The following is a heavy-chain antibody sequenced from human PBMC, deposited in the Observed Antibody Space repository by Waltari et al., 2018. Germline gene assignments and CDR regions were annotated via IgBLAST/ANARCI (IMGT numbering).Heavy chain of an antibody. CDR3: ARDLNGSGRPFDY. J-gene: IGHJ4*02. CDR2: FYSSGNN. V-gene: IGHV4-4*07. D-gene: IGHD3-10*01. Sequence: QVQLQESGPGLVKPSETLSLTCTVSGVSISTYYWSWIRQPAGKGLEWIGRFYSSGNNNYSPSLKSLVTMSVDTSKNQFSLKLTSVTAADTAVYYCARDLNGSGRPFDYWGQGTLVTVSS. CDR1: GVSISTYY.